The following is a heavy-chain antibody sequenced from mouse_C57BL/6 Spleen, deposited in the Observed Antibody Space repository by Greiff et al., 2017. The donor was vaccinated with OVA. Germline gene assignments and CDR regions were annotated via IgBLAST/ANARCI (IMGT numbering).Heavy chain of an antibody. V-gene: IGHV1-55*01. CDR2: IYPGSGST. D-gene: IGHD2-1*01. Sequence: QVQLKQPGAELVKPGASVKMSCKASGYTFTSYWITWVKQRPGQGLEWIGDIYPGSGSTNYNEKFKSKATLTVDTSSSTAYMQLSSLTSEDSAVYYCAREGNPYAMDYWGQGTSVTVSS. CDR3: AREGNPYAMDY. CDR1: GYTFTSYW. J-gene: IGHJ4*01.